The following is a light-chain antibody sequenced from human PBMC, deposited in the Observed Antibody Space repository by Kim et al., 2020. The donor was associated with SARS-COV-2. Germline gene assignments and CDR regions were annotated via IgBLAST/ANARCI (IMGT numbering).Light chain of an antibody. V-gene: IGLV3-9*01. CDR3: QVWDSNTVRV. CDR1: NIGSKN. J-gene: IGLJ3*02. Sequence: ALGQTATITCGVSNIGSKNVHWYQQKPGQAPVLVIYADFCRPSGIPGRFSGSNLGDTATLTIGGAQADDEADYYCQVWDSNTVRVFGGGTQLTVL. CDR2: ADF.